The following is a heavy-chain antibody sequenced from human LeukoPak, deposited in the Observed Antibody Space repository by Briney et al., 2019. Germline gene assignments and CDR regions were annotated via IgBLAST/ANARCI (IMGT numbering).Heavy chain of an antibody. CDR2: IYYSGST. CDR3: ARDGGPAFDI. J-gene: IGHJ3*02. CDR1: GGSISSYY. Sequence: SETLSLTCTVSGGSISSYYWSWIRQPPGKGLEWIGYIYYSGSTNYNPSLKSRVTISVDTSKNQFSLKLSSVTAADTAVYYRARDGGPAFDIWGQGTMVTVSS. V-gene: IGHV4-59*01. D-gene: IGHD3-16*01.